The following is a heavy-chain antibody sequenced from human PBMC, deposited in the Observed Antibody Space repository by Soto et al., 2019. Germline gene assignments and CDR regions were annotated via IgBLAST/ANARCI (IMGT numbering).Heavy chain of an antibody. CDR1: GFAFSTYG. Sequence: GGSLRLSCAASGFAFSTYGLHWVRQAPGKELEWVAFMSYDGSDTFYADSVKGRFTISRDNSKNTLFLHMSNLRAEDTAMYYCTIVRVADSALDHWGQGTLVTVSS. CDR2: MSYDGSDT. D-gene: IGHD3-10*02. V-gene: IGHV3-30*02. CDR3: TIVRVADSALDH. J-gene: IGHJ4*02.